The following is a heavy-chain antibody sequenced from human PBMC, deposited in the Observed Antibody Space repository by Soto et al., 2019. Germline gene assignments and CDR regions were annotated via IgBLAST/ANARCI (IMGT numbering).Heavy chain of an antibody. CDR2: IIPIFGTA. CDR3: ARDARSVVPAAFSHYYYGMDV. Sequence: QVQLVQSGAEVKKPGSSVKVSCKASGGTFSSYAISWVRQAPGQGLEWMGGIIPIFGTANYAQKFQGRVTMTADESTSTAYMELSSLRSEDTAVYYCARDARSVVPAAFSHYYYGMDVWGQGTTVTVSS. CDR1: GGTFSSYA. V-gene: IGHV1-69*01. D-gene: IGHD2-2*01. J-gene: IGHJ6*02.